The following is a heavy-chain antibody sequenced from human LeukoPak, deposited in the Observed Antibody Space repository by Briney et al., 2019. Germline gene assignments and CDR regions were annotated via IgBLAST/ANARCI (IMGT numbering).Heavy chain of an antibody. CDR3: ARGLRLRLGELSGIVGY. V-gene: IGHV4-34*01. D-gene: IGHD3-16*02. CDR1: GGSFSGYY. J-gene: IGHJ4*02. CDR2: INHNGST. Sequence: SETLSLTCAVYGGSFSGYYWSWIRQPPGKGLEWIGEINHNGSTNYNPSLKSRVTISVDTSKNQFSLKLSSVTAADTAVYYCARGLRLRLGELSGIVGYWGQGTLVTVSS.